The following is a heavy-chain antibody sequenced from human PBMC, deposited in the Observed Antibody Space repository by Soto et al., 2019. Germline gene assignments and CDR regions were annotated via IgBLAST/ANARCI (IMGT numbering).Heavy chain of an antibody. Sequence: QVQLVESGGGVVQPGTSLRLSCAGSGFTFSSYAMHWVRQAPGKGLEWVAVISYDGSNEYYADSVKGRFTISRDNSKNTLYLQMSSLRAEDTAVYYCASSGGWDSSGYLFDYWGQGTLVTVSS. CDR2: ISYDGSNE. J-gene: IGHJ4*02. CDR3: ASSGGWDSSGYLFDY. V-gene: IGHV3-30-3*01. D-gene: IGHD3-22*01. CDR1: GFTFSSYA.